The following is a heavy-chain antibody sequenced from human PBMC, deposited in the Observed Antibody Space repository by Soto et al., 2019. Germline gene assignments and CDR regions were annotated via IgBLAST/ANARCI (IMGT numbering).Heavy chain of an antibody. D-gene: IGHD2-15*01. Sequence: QVQLVQSGAEVKKPGSSVKVSCKASGGTFSSYTISWVRQAPGQGLEWMGRIIPIPGIANYAQKFQGRVTITADKSTSTAYMELSSLRSEDTAVYYCARGGDIVVVVAATHNWFDPWGQGTLVTVSS. V-gene: IGHV1-69*02. CDR1: GGTFSSYT. CDR2: IIPIPGIA. CDR3: ARGGDIVVVVAATHNWFDP. J-gene: IGHJ5*02.